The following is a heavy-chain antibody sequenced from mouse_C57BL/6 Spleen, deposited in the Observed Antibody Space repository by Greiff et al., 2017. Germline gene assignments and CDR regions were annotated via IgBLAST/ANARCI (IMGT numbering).Heavy chain of an antibody. Sequence: QVQLQQPGAELVMPGASVKLSCKASGYTFTSYWMHWVKQRPGQGLEWIGEIDPSDSYTNYNQKFKGKSTLTVDTSSSTAYMQLSSLTSEDSAVYYCARCDDGYYGYWGQGTTLTVSS. CDR1: GYTFTSYW. CDR3: ARCDDGYYGY. CDR2: IDPSDSYT. V-gene: IGHV1-69*01. D-gene: IGHD2-3*01. J-gene: IGHJ2*01.